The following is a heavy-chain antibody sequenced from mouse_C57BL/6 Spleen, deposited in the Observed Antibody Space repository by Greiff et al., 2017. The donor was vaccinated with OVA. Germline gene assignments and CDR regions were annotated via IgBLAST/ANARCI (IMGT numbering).Heavy chain of an antibody. Sequence: QVQLQQSGAELARPGASVKLSCKASGYTFTSYGISWVKQRTGQGLEWIGEIYPRSGNTYYNEKFKGKATLTADKSSSTAYMELRSLTSEDSAVYFCARYGRRGDWYFDVWGTGTTVTVPS. CDR2: IYPRSGNT. CDR3: ARYGRRGDWYFDV. V-gene: IGHV1-81*01. J-gene: IGHJ1*03. CDR1: GYTFTSYG. D-gene: IGHD1-1*01.